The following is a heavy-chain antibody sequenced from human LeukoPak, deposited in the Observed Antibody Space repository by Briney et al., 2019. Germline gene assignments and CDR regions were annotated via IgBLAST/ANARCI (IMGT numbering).Heavy chain of an antibody. D-gene: IGHD6-19*01. J-gene: IGHJ4*02. CDR2: FDPEDGET. CDR3: ATGTKQWLGRGYFDY. V-gene: IGHV1-24*01. Sequence: ASVKVSCKASGYTFTSYGISWVRQAPGKGLEWMGGFDPEDGETIYAQKFQGRVTMTEDTSTDTAYMELSSLRSEDTAVYYCATGTKQWLGRGYFDYWGQGTLVTVSS. CDR1: GYTFTSYG.